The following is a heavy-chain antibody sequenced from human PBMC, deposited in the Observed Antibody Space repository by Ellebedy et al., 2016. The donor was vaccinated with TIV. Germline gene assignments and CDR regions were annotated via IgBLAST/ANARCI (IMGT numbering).Heavy chain of an antibody. V-gene: IGHV3-23*01. Sequence: GESLKISCAASAFTFSSYAMTWVRQAPGKGLEWVSTISGNGGGIYYADSVKGRFTISRDNSKNTLDLQMNSLRADDTAVYYCAKDSGSNDGYAFDIWGQGTMVTVSS. CDR2: ISGNGGGI. CDR3: AKDSGSNDGYAFDI. J-gene: IGHJ3*02. CDR1: AFTFSSYA. D-gene: IGHD1-26*01.